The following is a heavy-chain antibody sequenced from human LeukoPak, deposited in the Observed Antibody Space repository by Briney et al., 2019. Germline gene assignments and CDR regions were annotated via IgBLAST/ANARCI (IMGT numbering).Heavy chain of an antibody. V-gene: IGHV4-39*01. CDR3: ASLKDVLRFLEWFSPVGYFDY. CDR1: GGSISSSSSY. D-gene: IGHD3-3*01. CDR2: IYYSGST. Sequence: SETLSLTCTVSGGSISSSSSYWGWIRQPPGKGLEWIGSIYYSGSTYYNPSLKSRVTISVDTSKNQFSLKLSSVTAADTAVYYCASLKDVLRFLEWFSPVGYFDYWGQGTLVTVSS. J-gene: IGHJ4*02.